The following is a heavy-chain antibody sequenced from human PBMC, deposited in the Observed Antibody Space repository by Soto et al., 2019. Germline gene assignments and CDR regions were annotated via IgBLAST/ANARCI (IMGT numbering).Heavy chain of an antibody. D-gene: IGHD4-17*01. Sequence: EVQLVESGGGLAQPGGSLRLSCATSGFSFSTYSMNWVRQAPGKGLEWVSYISPSGDTTYYAGSVRGRFTISRDNADNSLSLQMNSPRDEDTAVYYCARNPYGDYVPDVWGQGTTVTVSS. CDR1: GFSFSTYS. CDR3: ARNPYGDYVPDV. V-gene: IGHV3-48*02. CDR2: ISPSGDTT. J-gene: IGHJ6*02.